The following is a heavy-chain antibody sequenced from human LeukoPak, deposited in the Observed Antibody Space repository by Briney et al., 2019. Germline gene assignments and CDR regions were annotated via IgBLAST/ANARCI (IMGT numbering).Heavy chain of an antibody. CDR1: GGSINNYY. J-gene: IGHJ5*02. CDR2: IYYSGNT. CDR3: AAGYSSDYYYWFDP. V-gene: IGHV4-59*08. D-gene: IGHD6-19*01. Sequence: SETLSLTCTVSGGSINNYYWSWIRQPPGKGLDWIGYIYYSGNTNYNPSLKSRVTMPVDTSKNQFTLRLSSVTAADTAVYYCAAGYSSDYYYWFDPWGQGTLVTVSS.